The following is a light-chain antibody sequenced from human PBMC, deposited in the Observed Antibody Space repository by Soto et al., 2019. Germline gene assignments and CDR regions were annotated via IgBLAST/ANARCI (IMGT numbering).Light chain of an antibody. CDR2: GAS. Sequence: EIVLTQSPGTLSLSPGERATLSCRASQSVSSSYLAWYQQKPGQAPRLLVYGASSRATGIPDRFSGSGSGTDLTLTISSLEPEDFAVYYCQQRSNWPTFGGGTKVEIK. V-gene: IGKV3D-20*02. CDR3: QQRSNWPT. J-gene: IGKJ4*01. CDR1: QSVSSSY.